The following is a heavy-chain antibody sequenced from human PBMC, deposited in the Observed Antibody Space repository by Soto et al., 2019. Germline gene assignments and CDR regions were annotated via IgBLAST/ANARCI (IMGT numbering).Heavy chain of an antibody. Sequence: EVHLVESGGRLVQPGGSLRLSCAASGFTFSDYSMNWVRQAPGRGLEWVSYISSSSFTIHYADSVEGRFAISRDNAKNSRYLQMNSLRAEDTAVYYCARDYNDVWSGHFDYWGQGALVTVSS. D-gene: IGHD3-3*01. CDR1: GFTFSDYS. J-gene: IGHJ4*02. CDR2: ISSSSFTI. V-gene: IGHV3-48*01. CDR3: ARDYNDVWSGHFDY.